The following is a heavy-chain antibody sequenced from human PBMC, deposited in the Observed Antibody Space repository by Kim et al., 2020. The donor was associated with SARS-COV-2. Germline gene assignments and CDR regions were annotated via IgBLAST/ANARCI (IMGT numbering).Heavy chain of an antibody. J-gene: IGHJ6*02. D-gene: IGHD6-13*01. CDR3: ARGGSWRYYGMDV. V-gene: IGHV4-59*09. Sequence: SNPSLKSRVTISVDTSKNQFSLKLSSVTAADTAVYYCARGGSWRYYGMDVWGQGTTVTVSS.